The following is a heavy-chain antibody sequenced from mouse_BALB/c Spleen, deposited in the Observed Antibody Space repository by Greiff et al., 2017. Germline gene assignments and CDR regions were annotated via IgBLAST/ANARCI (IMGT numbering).Heavy chain of an antibody. J-gene: IGHJ3*01. CDR3: ARWRNGRAWFAY. V-gene: IGHV1-4*01. D-gene: IGHD1-2*01. Sequence: QVQLRQSGAELARPGASVKMSCKASGYTFTSYTMHWVKQRPGQGLEWIGYINPSSGYTNYNQKFKDKATLTADKSSSTAYMQLSSLTSEDSAVYYCARWRNGRAWFAYWGQGTLVTVSA. CDR2: INPSSGYT. CDR1: GYTFTSYT.